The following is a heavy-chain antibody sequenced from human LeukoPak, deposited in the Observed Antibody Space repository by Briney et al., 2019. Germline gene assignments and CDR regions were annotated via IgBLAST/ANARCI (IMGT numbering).Heavy chain of an antibody. V-gene: IGHV3-23*01. D-gene: IGHD2-2*02. CDR1: GFTFSSYA. CDR3: AKDGGYCSSTSCYTIMFDY. Sequence: PGGSLRLSCAASGFTFSSYAMSWVRQAPGKGLEWVSAISGSGGSTYYADSVKGRFTISRDNSKNTLYLQMNSLRAEDTAVYYCAKDGGYCSSTSCYTIMFDYWGQGTLVTVSS. CDR2: ISGSGGST. J-gene: IGHJ4*02.